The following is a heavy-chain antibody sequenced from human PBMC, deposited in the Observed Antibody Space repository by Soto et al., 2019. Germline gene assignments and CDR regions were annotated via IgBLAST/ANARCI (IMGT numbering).Heavy chain of an antibody. V-gene: IGHV3-33*01. D-gene: IGHD6-13*01. CDR2: ISYDGGND. J-gene: IGHJ4*02. CDR1: GFTFRNYG. CDR3: ARSAGKGGLAAPIDK. Sequence: PGGSLRLSCAASGFTFRNYGIHWVRQAPGKGLEWVADISYDGGNDYYTDSVKGRFTISRDNSKNMLYLQMNSLRGEDTAVYYCARSAGKGGLAAPIDKWGQGTLVTVSS.